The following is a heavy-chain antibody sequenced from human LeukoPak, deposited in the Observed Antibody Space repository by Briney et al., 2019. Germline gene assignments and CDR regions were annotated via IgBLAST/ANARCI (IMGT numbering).Heavy chain of an antibody. CDR1: GFTFSSYG. CDR2: ISSSSSTI. D-gene: IGHD6-13*01. CDR3: VRGSAAAKNAFDV. J-gene: IGHJ3*01. Sequence: GGSLRLSCAASGFTFSSYGMTWVRQAPGKGLEWVSYISSSSSTIYYADSVKGRFTISRDNAKNSLYLQLNSLRAEDTAVYYCVRGSAAAKNAFDVWGQGTMVSVSS. V-gene: IGHV3-48*01.